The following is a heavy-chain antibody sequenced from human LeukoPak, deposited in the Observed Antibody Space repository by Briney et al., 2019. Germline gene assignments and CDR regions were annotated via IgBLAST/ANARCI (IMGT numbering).Heavy chain of an antibody. V-gene: IGHV1-3*01. CDR1: GYTFSNYA. CDR2: INAGNGNT. Sequence: ASVKVSCKASGYTFSNYAMHWVRQAPGQRLEWMGWINAGNGNTRYSQKFQGRVTITEDTTASTAYMDLGSLRSEDTAVYYCARGYCTSTSCHLDYWGQGTLVTVSS. D-gene: IGHD2-2*01. J-gene: IGHJ4*02. CDR3: ARGYCTSTSCHLDY.